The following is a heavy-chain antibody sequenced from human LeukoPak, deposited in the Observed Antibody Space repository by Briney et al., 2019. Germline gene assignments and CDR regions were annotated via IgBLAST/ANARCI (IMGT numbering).Heavy chain of an antibody. CDR2: INHSGST. V-gene: IGHV4-34*01. J-gene: IGHJ4*02. Sequence: SETLSLTCAVSGGSISSGGYSWSWIRQPPGKGLEWIGEINHSGSTNYNPSLKSRVTISVDTSKKQFSLKMSSVTAADTAVYYCARVAPPNPYWGQGTLVTVSS. CDR1: GGSISSGGYS. CDR3: ARVAPPNPY.